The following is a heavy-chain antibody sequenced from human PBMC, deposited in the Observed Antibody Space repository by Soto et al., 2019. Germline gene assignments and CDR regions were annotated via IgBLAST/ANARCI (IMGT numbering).Heavy chain of an antibody. D-gene: IGHD1-1*01. CDR3: ASPSPSTTGLGAFDI. V-gene: IGHV1-69*13. CDR2: IIPIFGTA. J-gene: IGHJ3*02. Sequence: GASVKVSCKASGGTFSSYAISWVRQAPGQGLEWMGGIIPIFGTANYAQKFQGRVTITADESTSTAYMELSSLRSEDTAVYYCASPSPSTTGLGAFDIWGQGTMVTVSS. CDR1: GGTFSSYA.